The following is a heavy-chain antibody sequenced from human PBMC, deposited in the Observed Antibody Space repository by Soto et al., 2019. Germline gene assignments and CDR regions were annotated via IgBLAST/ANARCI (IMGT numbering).Heavy chain of an antibody. J-gene: IGHJ3*01. Sequence: EVQLVESGGGLVQPGGSLRLSCVASGFTFSRYWMSWVRQAPGQGLEWVANIKGDGGEKYHVDSVKGRFTISRDNPKNSLHLQINSLRAEDTAVYYCARPLGWRDAFDFWGQGTMLTVSS. V-gene: IGHV3-7*01. D-gene: IGHD2-15*01. CDR1: GFTFSRYW. CDR3: ARPLGWRDAFDF. CDR2: IKGDGGEK.